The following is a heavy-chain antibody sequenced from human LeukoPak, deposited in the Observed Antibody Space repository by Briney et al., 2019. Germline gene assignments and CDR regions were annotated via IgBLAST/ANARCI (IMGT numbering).Heavy chain of an antibody. CDR2: IKQDGSEK. CDR3: AREVAVAVPVY. V-gene: IGHV3-7*01. D-gene: IGHD6-19*01. CDR1: GFTFSSYW. J-gene: IGHJ1*01. Sequence: GGSLRLSXAASGFTFSSYWMSWVGQPPGKGLEWVANIKQDGSEKYYVDSVKGRFTISRDNAKNSLYLQMNSLRAEDTAVYYCAREVAVAVPVYWGQGTLVTVSS.